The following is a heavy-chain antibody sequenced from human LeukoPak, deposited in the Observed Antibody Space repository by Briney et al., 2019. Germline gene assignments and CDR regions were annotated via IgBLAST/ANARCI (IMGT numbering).Heavy chain of an antibody. CDR2: INPNSGGT. J-gene: IGHJ4*02. CDR1: GYTFTGYY. D-gene: IGHD4-17*01. V-gene: IGHV1-2*02. Sequence: ASVKVSCKASGYTFTGYYMHWVRQAPGQGLEWMGWINPNSGGTNYAQKFQGRVTMTRDTSISTAYMELSRLRSDDTAVYYCARALVSVNKEVDYWGQGTLVTASS. CDR3: ARALVSVNKEVDY.